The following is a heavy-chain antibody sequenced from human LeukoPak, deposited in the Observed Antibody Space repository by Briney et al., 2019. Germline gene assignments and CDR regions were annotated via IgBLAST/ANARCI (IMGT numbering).Heavy chain of an antibody. D-gene: IGHD4-11*01. CDR2: MWYDGSNK. V-gene: IGHV3-33*08. CDR1: GFTVSNNY. J-gene: IGHJ4*02. Sequence: PGGSLRLSCAGSGFTVSNNYMSWVRQAPGKGLEWVAVMWYDGSNKYYADSVKGRFTISRDDSKNTLYLQMNSLRAEDTAMYYCARGLPPVMKYYFDYWGQGTLVTVSS. CDR3: ARGLPPVMKYYFDY.